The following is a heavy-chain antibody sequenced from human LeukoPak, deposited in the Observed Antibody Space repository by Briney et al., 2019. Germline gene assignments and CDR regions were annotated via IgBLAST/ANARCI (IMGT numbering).Heavy chain of an antibody. V-gene: IGHV1-69*04. Sequence: ASVKVSCKASGGTFSSYAISWVRQAPGQGLEWMGRIIPIFGIANYAQKFQGRVTITADKSTSTAYMELSSLRSEDTAVYYCASPPGNADPVGSYYSDYWGQGTLVTVSS. CDR1: GGTFSSYA. CDR2: IIPIFGIA. CDR3: ASPPGNADPVGSYYSDY. D-gene: IGHD1-14*01. J-gene: IGHJ4*02.